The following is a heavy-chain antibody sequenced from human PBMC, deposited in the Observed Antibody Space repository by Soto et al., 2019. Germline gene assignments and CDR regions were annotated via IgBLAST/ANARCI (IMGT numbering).Heavy chain of an antibody. CDR3: ARGLGAQLSDYYYYYGMDV. V-gene: IGHV1-2*04. J-gene: IGHJ6*02. CDR2: INPNSGGT. D-gene: IGHD5-18*01. CDR1: GYTFTGYY. Sequence: ASVKVSCKASGYTFTGYYMHWVLQSPLQGLEWMGCINPNSGGTNYAQKFQGWVTMTRDTSISTAYMELSRLRSDDTAVYYCARGLGAQLSDYYYYYGMDVWGQGTTVTVSS.